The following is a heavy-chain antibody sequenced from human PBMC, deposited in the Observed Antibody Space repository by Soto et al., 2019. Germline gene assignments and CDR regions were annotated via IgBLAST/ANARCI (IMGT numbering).Heavy chain of an antibody. CDR2: IWYDGSNK. CDR3: ARGGQGYSYVIDY. CDR1: GFTFSSYG. V-gene: IGHV3-33*01. J-gene: IGHJ4*02. D-gene: IGHD5-18*01. Sequence: QVQLVESGGGVVQPGRSLSLACAASGFTFSSYGMHWVRQAPGKGLEWVAVIWYDGSNKYYADSVKGRFTISRDNSKNTLYLEMNSLRAEDTAVYYCARGGQGYSYVIDYWGQGTLVTVSS.